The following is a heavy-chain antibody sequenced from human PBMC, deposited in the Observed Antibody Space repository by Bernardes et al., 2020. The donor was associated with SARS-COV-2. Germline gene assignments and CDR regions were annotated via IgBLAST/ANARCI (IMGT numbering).Heavy chain of an antibody. J-gene: IGHJ4*02. D-gene: IGHD5-12*01. CDR1: GFTFSSYG. Sequence: GGSLRLSCAASGFTFSSYGMHWVRQAPGKGLEWVAVISYDGSNKYYADSVKGRFTISRDNSKNTLYLQMNSLRAEDTAVYYCIANPEMATIYYFDYWGQGTLVTVSS. CDR3: IANPEMATIYYFDY. CDR2: ISYDGSNK. V-gene: IGHV3-30*03.